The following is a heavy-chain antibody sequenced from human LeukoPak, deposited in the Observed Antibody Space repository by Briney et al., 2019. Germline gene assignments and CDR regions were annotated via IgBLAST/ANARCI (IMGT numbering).Heavy chain of an antibody. J-gene: IGHJ4*02. Sequence: GGSLRLSCAASGFTFSTYWMSWVRQAPGKGLEWVANIKQDGSEKYYVDSVKGRFTISRDNAKNSLYLQMNSQRAEDTAVYYCARSNYDFWSGYLYYLDYWGQGTLVTVSS. CDR3: ARSNYDFWSGYLYYLDY. CDR2: IKQDGSEK. V-gene: IGHV3-7*01. CDR1: GFTFSTYW. D-gene: IGHD3-3*01.